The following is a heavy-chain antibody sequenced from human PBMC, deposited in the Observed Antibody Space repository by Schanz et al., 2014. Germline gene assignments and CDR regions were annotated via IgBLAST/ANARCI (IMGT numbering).Heavy chain of an antibody. CDR1: GGTFSSYT. J-gene: IGHJ4*02. Sequence: QVQLVQSGAEVKKPGSSVKASCTASGGTFSSYTISWIRQAPGQRLEWMGRIIPVLAIADYAQKLQGIDTMTANATTSTDYMDQRSLRSDDAAVYYGTRDQSEYTNSSDVSDFDYWGQGSLVTVSS. D-gene: IGHD6-6*01. CDR2: IIPVLAIA. CDR3: TRDQSEYTNSSDVSDFDY. V-gene: IGHV1-69*08.